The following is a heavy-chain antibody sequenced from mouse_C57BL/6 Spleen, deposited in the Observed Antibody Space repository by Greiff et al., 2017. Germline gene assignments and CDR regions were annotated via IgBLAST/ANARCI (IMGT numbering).Heavy chain of an antibody. Sequence: DVMLVASEGGLVQPGSSMKLSCTASGFTFSDYYMAWVRPVPEKGLEWVANINCDGSSTYYLDSLKSRFIISRDNAKNILYLQMSSLKSEDTATYYCAREGNYWGDYWGQGTTLTVSS. V-gene: IGHV5-16*01. CDR1: GFTFSDYY. CDR3: AREGNYWGDY. CDR2: INCDGSST. J-gene: IGHJ2*01. D-gene: IGHD2-1*01.